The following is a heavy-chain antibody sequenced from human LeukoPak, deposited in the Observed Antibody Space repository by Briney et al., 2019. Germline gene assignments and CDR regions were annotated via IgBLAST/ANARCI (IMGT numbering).Heavy chain of an antibody. D-gene: IGHD4-17*01. CDR3: ARGGVTTHMDV. CDR2: ISAYDGNT. J-gene: IGHJ6*04. CDR1: GFTFTSYG. Sequence: ASVKVSCKASGFTFTSYGFTWVRQAPGQGLEWMGWISAYDGNTNYAQNLQGRVTITTDTSTSTAYMELRSLRSDATAVYYCARGGVTTHMDVWGKGTTVTVSS. V-gene: IGHV1-18*01.